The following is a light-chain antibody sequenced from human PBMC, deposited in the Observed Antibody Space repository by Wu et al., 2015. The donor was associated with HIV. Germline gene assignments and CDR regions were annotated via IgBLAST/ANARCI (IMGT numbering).Light chain of an antibody. CDR1: QGINNY. J-gene: IGKJ1*01. CDR3: LQHNTYPRT. V-gene: IGKV1-17*03. Sequence: DIQMTQSPSAMSASVGDRVTITCRASQGINNYLVWFQQKPGKVPERLIYAASSLQSGVPSRFSGSGSGTEFTLTISSLQPEDFATYYCLQHNTYPRTFGQGTKVEIK. CDR2: AAS.